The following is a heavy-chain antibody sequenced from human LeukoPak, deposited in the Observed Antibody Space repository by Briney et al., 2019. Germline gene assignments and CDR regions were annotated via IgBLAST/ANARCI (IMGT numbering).Heavy chain of an antibody. J-gene: IGHJ4*02. D-gene: IGHD3-22*01. CDR1: GGTFSSYA. CDR2: IIPIFGTA. V-gene: IGHV1-69*05. Sequence: GSSVKVSCKASGGTFSSYAISWVRQAPGQGLEWMGGIIPIFGTANYAQKFQGRVTITTDESTSTAYMELSSLRSEDTAVYYCARDGYYNDSSGYYTPYYFDYWGQGTLVTVSS. CDR3: ARDGYYNDSSGYYTPYYFDY.